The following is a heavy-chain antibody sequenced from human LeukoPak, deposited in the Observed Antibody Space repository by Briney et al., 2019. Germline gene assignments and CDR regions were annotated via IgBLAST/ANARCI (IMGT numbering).Heavy chain of an antibody. CDR3: ARDRSSSWSSTLFDY. J-gene: IGHJ4*02. D-gene: IGHD6-13*01. V-gene: IGHV4-38-2*02. CDR2: IYHSGST. CDR1: GYSISSGYY. Sequence: SETLSLTCTVSGYSISSGYYWGWIRQPPGKGLEWIGSIYHSGSTYYNPSLKSRVTISVDTSKNQFSLKLSSVTAADTAVYYCARDRSSSWSSTLFDYWGQGTLVTVSS.